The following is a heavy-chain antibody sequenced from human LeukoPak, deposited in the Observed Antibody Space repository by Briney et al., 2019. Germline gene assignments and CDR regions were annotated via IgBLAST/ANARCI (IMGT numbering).Heavy chain of an antibody. V-gene: IGHV3-23*01. J-gene: IGHJ3*02. CDR1: GFTSSSYW. CDR2: ISGSGGST. Sequence: PGGSLRLSCAASGFTSSSYWMHWVRQAPGKGLVWVSTISGSGGSTYYADSVKGRFTISRDNSKNTLYLQMNSLRAEDTAVYYCAKPSFYDTDAFDIWGQGTMVTVSS. D-gene: IGHD2/OR15-2a*01. CDR3: AKPSFYDTDAFDI.